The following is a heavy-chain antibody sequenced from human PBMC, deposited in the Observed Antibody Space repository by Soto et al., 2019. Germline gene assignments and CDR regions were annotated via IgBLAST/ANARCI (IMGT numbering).Heavy chain of an antibody. J-gene: IGHJ6*02. D-gene: IGHD3-22*01. V-gene: IGHV1-69*01. CDR3: ARVRQIESTYYYYAMDV. CDR1: GGTFSRYA. Sequence: QVQLVQSGAEVKKPGSSVKVSCQASGGTFSRYAISWVRQAPGQGLEWMGGIIPMFGTSNYARRFQGRVTITADESTSTAYMELSSLRSEDTALYYCARVRQIESTYYYYAMDVWGQGTTVTVSS. CDR2: IIPMFGTS.